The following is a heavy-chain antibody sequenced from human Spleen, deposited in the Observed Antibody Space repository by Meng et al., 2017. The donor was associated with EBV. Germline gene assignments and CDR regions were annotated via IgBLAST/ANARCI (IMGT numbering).Heavy chain of an antibody. CDR3: ARDSHGYYFFDF. CDR1: GDSISSGAYS. Sequence: QLQLPESGSGLVKPSQTLSLPCTVFGDSISSGAYSWSWVRQPPGKGLEWIGYIFHTGSTYYNASLKSRVTISVDRSKHHFSLKLTSVTPADTAVYYCARDSHGYYFFDFWGPGTLVTVSS. CDR2: IFHTGST. V-gene: IGHV4-30-2*01. D-gene: IGHD3-22*01. J-gene: IGHJ4*02.